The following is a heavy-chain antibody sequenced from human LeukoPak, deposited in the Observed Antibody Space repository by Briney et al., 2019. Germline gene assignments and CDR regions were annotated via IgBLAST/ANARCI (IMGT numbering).Heavy chain of an antibody. CDR3: ATGYSSTWYYFDY. V-gene: IGHV4-38-2*01. Sequence: SETLSLTCAVSGYSISNTYYWGWIRQPPGKELEWIGSIYNSGSTHYNPSLKSRVTISVDTSKNQFSLKLTSVTAADTAVYYCATGYSSTWYYFDYWGQGTLVTVSS. CDR2: IYNSGST. D-gene: IGHD6-13*01. CDR1: GYSISNTYY. J-gene: IGHJ4*02.